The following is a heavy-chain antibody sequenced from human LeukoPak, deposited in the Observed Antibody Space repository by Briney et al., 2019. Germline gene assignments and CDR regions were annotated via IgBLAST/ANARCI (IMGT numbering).Heavy chain of an antibody. Sequence: SETLSLTCTVSGGSISSYYWSWIRQPPGKGLEWIGYIYYSGSTNYNPSPKSRVTISVDTSKNQFSLKLSSVTAADTAVYYCARVDGDLDYDFWSGYYGNWFDPWGQGTLVTVSS. D-gene: IGHD3-3*01. V-gene: IGHV4-59*01. CDR3: ARVDGDLDYDFWSGYYGNWFDP. J-gene: IGHJ5*02. CDR1: GGSISSYY. CDR2: IYYSGST.